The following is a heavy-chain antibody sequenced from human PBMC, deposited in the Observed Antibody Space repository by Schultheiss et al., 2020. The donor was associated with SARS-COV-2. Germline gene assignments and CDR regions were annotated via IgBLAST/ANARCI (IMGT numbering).Heavy chain of an antibody. J-gene: IGHJ6*02. Sequence: GESLKISCKSSGYSFSTYWIAWVRQMPGQGLEWMGIIYPGDSDTRYSPSFQGQVTISADKSISTAYLQWSSLKASDTAMYYCARQSELLTPLGMDVWGQGTTVTVSS. CDR2: IYPGDSDT. D-gene: IGHD3-10*01. CDR1: GYSFSTYW. CDR3: ARQSELLTPLGMDV. V-gene: IGHV5-51*01.